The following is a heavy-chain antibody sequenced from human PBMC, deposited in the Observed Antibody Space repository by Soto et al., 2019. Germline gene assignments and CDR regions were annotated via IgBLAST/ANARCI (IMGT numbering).Heavy chain of an antibody. Sequence: EPLSLTCTVSGDSVTSAIYCWSWIRQPPGKALEWIAYLCYSGSTSYNPSLKSRLTISRDTSKNQFSLKLTSVTAADTAVYYCARSGGGSGWLGGQGTLVTVSS. CDR2: LCYSGST. D-gene: IGHD6-19*01. V-gene: IGHV4-61*01. J-gene: IGHJ4*02. CDR1: GDSVTSAIYC. CDR3: ARSGGGSGWL.